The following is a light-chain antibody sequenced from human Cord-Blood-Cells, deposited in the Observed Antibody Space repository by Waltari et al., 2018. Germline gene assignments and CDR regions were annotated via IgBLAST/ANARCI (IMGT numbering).Light chain of an antibody. CDR3: QQYNSYSWT. V-gene: IGKV1-5*03. CDR2: KAA. J-gene: IGKJ1*01. Sequence: DIQMTQSPSTLSASVGDRVTITCRASQSMSSWLAWYQQKPGKAPKRLIYKAASVESGVPSRLSGSGSVTEFTLIIRSLQPDDFATYYCQQYNSYSWTFGQGTKVEIK. CDR1: QSMSSW.